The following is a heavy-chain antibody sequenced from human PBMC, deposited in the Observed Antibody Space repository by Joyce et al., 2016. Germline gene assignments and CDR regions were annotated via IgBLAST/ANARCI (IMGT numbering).Heavy chain of an antibody. Sequence: QVLLVQSGAAVKRPGSSLRVSCKSSGGDFSKFTFKWVRQAPGQRLEWMVGSIPFFGAAKYAEDCQGIVTLTADQSTRTAYLELSSLTSADTAVYYCARGGTSSDHYFFYTLDVWGPGTTVIVSS. J-gene: IGHJ6*02. CDR1: GGDFSKFT. V-gene: IGHV1-69*12. CDR3: ARGGTSSDHYFFYTLDV. CDR2: SIPFFGAA. D-gene: IGHD1-14*01.